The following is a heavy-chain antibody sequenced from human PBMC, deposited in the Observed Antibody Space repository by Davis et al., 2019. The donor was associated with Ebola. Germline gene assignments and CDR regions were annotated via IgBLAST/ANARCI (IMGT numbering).Heavy chain of an antibody. D-gene: IGHD3-22*01. CDR2: VYASGS. V-gene: IGHV4-61*09. CDR1: GDSISSGSYY. CDR3: ARVGNYPDSSGSLLVGY. Sequence: SETLSLTCTVSGDSISSGSYYWSWIRQPAGKGLEWIGHVYASGSIYSPSLRSRVSISADTSKNQFSLNLHSVTAADTAVYYCARVGNYPDSSGSLLVGYWGQGTLVTVST. J-gene: IGHJ4*02.